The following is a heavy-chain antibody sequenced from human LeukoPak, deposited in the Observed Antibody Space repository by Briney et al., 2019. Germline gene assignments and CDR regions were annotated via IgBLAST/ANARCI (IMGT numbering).Heavy chain of an antibody. CDR3: ARVGDGYNNDY. Sequence: GGSLRLSCAASGFTFSDSYMTWVRQAPGKGVEWVAYISGSGHDINYSESAKGRFTISRDNAKNSLYLQMSSLRVEDTAVYYCARVGDGYNNDYWGQGTLVTVSS. J-gene: IGHJ4*02. D-gene: IGHD5-24*01. CDR2: ISGSGHDI. CDR1: GFTFSDSY. V-gene: IGHV3-11*04.